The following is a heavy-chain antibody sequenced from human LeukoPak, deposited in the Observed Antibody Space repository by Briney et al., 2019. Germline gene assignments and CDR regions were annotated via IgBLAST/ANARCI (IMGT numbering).Heavy chain of an antibody. CDR3: ARGRDHTFLIDY. D-gene: IGHD1-14*01. CDR2: INPSGGST. J-gene: IGHJ4*02. V-gene: IGHV1-46*01. CDR1: GYILTNYY. Sequence: ASVKVSCKASGYILTNYYMHWVRQAPGQGLEWMGIINPSGGSTNYAQKFQGRVTMTRDTSTSTVYMELSSLRSEDTAMYYCARGRDHTFLIDYWGQGTLVTVSS.